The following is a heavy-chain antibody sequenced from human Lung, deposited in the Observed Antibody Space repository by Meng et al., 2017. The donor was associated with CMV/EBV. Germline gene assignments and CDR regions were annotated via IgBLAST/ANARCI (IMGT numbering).Heavy chain of an antibody. CDR2: INTNTGNP. J-gene: IGHJ4*02. CDR3: ARVAPSGYRYFDY. Sequence: QGQLVQSGFELKKPGASVTVSCKASGYTFINYAMNWVRQAPGQGLEWMGWINTNTGNPTYAQDFTRRFVFSLDTSFRTAYLQISSLKAEDTAVYYCARVAPSGYRYFDYWGQGTLVTVSS. D-gene: IGHD3-3*01. CDR1: GYTFINYA. V-gene: IGHV7-4-1*02.